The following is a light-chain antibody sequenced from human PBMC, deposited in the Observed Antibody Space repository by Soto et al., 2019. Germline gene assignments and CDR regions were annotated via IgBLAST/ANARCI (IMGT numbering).Light chain of an antibody. CDR1: QSVNNNY. V-gene: IGKV3-20*01. CDR3: QHYVGLPLT. CDR2: GAS. J-gene: IGKJ4*01. Sequence: EIVLTQSPDTLSLSPGEGATLSCRASQSVNNNYLAWYQQNPGRAPRLLIYGASRRATDIPDRFSGSGSGTDFTLTISRLEPEDFAVYYCQHYVGLPLTFGGGTKVEIK.